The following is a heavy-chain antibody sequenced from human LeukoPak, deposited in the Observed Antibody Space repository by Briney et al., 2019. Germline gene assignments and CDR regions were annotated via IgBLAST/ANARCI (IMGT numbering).Heavy chain of an antibody. J-gene: IGHJ6*03. CDR2: IYYSGST. CDR3: ARVPITFRYHYMDV. D-gene: IGHD3-16*01. Sequence: SETLSLTCTVSGGSISSYYWSWIRQPPGKGLEWIGYIYYSGSTNYNPSLKSRVTISVDTSKNQFSLKLNSVTAADTAVYYCARVPITFRYHYMDVWGKGTTVTVSS. V-gene: IGHV4-59*01. CDR1: GGSISSYY.